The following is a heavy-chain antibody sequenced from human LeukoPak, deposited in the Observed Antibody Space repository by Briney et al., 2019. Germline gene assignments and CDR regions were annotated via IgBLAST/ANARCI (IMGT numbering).Heavy chain of an antibody. J-gene: IGHJ4*02. V-gene: IGHV4-39*07. CDR1: GGSISSSSYY. D-gene: IGHD3-9*01. CDR3: ASYDILTGVYY. CDR2: IYYSGST. Sequence: PSETLSLTCTVSGGSISSSSYYWGWIRQPPGKGLEWIGSIYYSGSTYYNPSLKSRVTISVDTSKNQFSLKLSSVTAADTAVYYCASYDILTGVYYWGQGTLVTVSS.